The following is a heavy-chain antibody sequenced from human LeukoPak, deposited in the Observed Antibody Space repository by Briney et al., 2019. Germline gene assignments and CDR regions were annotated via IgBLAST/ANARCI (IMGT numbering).Heavy chain of an antibody. CDR1: GYTFTGYY. V-gene: IGHV1-2*02. D-gene: IGHD3-22*01. CDR3: ARKTMIALLGGMDV. J-gene: IGHJ6*02. CDR2: INPNSGGT. Sequence: ASVKVSFKASGYTFTGYYMHWVRQAPGQGLEWMGWINPNSGGTNYAQKFQGRVTMTRDTSISTAYMELSRLRSDDTAVYYCARKTMIALLGGMDVWGQGTTVTVSS.